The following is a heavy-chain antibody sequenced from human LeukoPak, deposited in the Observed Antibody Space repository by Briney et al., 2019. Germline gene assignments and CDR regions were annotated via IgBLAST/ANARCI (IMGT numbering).Heavy chain of an antibody. CDR2: INHSGST. D-gene: IGHD2-2*01. CDR1: GGSFSGYY. CDR3: ARGPSSTGYMDV. V-gene: IGHV4-34*01. J-gene: IGHJ6*03. Sequence: PSETLSLTCAVYGGSFSGYYWSWIRQPPGKGLEWIGEINHSGSTNYNPSLKSRVTISVDTSKNQFSLKLSSVTAADTAAYYCARGPSSTGYMDVWGKGTTVTVSS.